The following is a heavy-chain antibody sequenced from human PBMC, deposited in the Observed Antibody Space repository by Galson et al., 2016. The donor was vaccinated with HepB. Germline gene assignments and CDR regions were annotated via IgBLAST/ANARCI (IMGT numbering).Heavy chain of an antibody. Sequence: SLRLSCAASGFTFSNFWMTWIRQAPGKGLEWVANIKQDGSEKNYVDSVKGRSTISRDNMKNSLFLQMHSLRADDTAMYYCTRGVTPGDWGQGTLVAVSS. CDR1: GFTFSNFW. CDR2: IKQDGSEK. CDR3: TRGVTPGD. V-gene: IGHV3-7*03. J-gene: IGHJ4*02. D-gene: IGHD4-23*01.